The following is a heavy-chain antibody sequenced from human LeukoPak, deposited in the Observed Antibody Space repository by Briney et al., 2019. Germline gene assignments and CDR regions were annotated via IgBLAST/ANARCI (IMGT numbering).Heavy chain of an antibody. Sequence: GGSLRLSCAASGFTFSNYGMHWVRQAPGKGLEWVAFIRYDGSNKNYADSVKGRFTSSRDNSKNTLYLQMNSLRAGDTAVYYCAKSCGGGSCYTDYWGQGALVTVSS. J-gene: IGHJ4*02. CDR1: GFTFSNYG. V-gene: IGHV3-30*02. D-gene: IGHD2-15*01. CDR2: IRYDGSNK. CDR3: AKSCGGGSCYTDY.